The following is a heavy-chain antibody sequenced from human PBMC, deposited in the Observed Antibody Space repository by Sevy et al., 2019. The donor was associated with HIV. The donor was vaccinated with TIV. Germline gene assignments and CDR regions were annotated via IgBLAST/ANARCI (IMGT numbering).Heavy chain of an antibody. J-gene: IGHJ4*02. CDR1: GYTFTSYD. V-gene: IGHV1-8*01. D-gene: IGHD6-19*01. CDR2: MNPNSGST. CDR3: ARVVFASSGWYY. Sequence: ASVKVSCKASGYTFTSYDINWVRQATGQGLEWMGWMNPNSGSTGYAQKFQGRVTMTRNTSINTAQMELSSLRSEDTAVYYCARVVFASSGWYYWGQGTLVTVSS.